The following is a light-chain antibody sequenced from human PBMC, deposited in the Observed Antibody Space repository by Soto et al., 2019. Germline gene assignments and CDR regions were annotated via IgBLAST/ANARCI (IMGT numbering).Light chain of an antibody. CDR2: GAS. CDR1: QSISSN. CDR3: QQTASTPYT. J-gene: IGKJ2*01. Sequence: EIVMTQSPATLSVSPGERATLSCRASQSISSNLAWYQQRPGQAPRLLIYGASTRATGIPGRFSGGGSGTEFTLTISSLQSEDFATYYCQQTASTPYTFGQGT. V-gene: IGKV3D-15*01.